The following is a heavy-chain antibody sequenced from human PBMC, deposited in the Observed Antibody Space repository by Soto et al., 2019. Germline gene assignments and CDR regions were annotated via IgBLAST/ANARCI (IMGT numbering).Heavy chain of an antibody. V-gene: IGHV1-8*01. Sequence: QVQLVQSGAEVKKPGASVKVSCKASGYTFTSYDINWVRQATGQGLEWMGWMNPNSGNTGYAQKFQGRVTMTRNTSISTAYMELSSLRSEDTAMYYCARGINYYGSGDDAFDIWGQGTMVPVSS. D-gene: IGHD3-10*01. CDR3: ARGINYYGSGDDAFDI. CDR2: MNPNSGNT. CDR1: GYTFTSYD. J-gene: IGHJ3*02.